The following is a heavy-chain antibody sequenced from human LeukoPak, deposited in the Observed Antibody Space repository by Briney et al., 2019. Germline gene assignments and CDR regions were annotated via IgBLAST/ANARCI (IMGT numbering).Heavy chain of an antibody. J-gene: IGHJ4*02. V-gene: IGHV1-46*01. D-gene: IGHD1-26*01. Sequence: ASVKVSCKASGYTFTSYYIHWVRQAPGQGLEWMGIINPGGGSTTYAQNFQGRVTMTRDTSTSTVYMELSSLRSEDTAVYYCARDVGWYDFDYWGQGTLVTVSS. CDR2: INPGGGST. CDR3: ARDVGWYDFDY. CDR1: GYTFTSYY.